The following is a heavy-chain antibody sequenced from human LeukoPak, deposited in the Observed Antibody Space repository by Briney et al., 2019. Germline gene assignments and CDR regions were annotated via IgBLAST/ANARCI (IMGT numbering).Heavy chain of an antibody. V-gene: IGHV3-23*01. CDR1: GFTFHNYA. J-gene: IGHJ4*02. CDR3: ARGQIGGHGTGTFDY. D-gene: IGHD1-14*01. CDR2: ISASGIST. Sequence: GGSLRLSCAASGFTFHNYAMNWVRQAPGKGLEWVSSISASGISTYYADSVKGRFTISRDNSKNALYLQMKSLRAEDTAVYYCARGQIGGHGTGTFDYWGQGTLVTVSS.